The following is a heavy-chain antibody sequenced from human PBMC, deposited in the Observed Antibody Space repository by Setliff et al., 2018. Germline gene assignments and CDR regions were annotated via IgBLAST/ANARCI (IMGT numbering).Heavy chain of an antibody. D-gene: IGHD3-22*01. CDR3: ARERSYYYDSSGFYYEGRHFDY. CDR2: IYTSGST. Sequence: KPSETLSLTCTVSGGSINSGSYYWSWIRQSAGKGLEWIGYIYTSGSTNYNPSLKSRVTISLDTSKNQFSLKLSFVTAADTAVYYCARERSYYYDSSGFYYEGRHFDYWGQGTPVTVSS. V-gene: IGHV4-61*09. CDR1: GGSINSGSYY. J-gene: IGHJ4*02.